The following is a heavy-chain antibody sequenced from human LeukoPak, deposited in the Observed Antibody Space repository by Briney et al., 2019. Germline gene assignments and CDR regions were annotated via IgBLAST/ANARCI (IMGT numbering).Heavy chain of an antibody. CDR1: GGSISSYY. Sequence: SETLSLTCTVSGGSISSYYWGWIRQPPGKGLEWIGYIYYSGSTNYNPSLKSRVTISVDTSKNQFSLKLSSVTAADTAVYYCARLETSSGSLSYFDYWGQGTLVTVSS. V-gene: IGHV4-59*08. D-gene: IGHD6-19*01. CDR3: ARLETSSGSLSYFDY. J-gene: IGHJ4*02. CDR2: IYYSGST.